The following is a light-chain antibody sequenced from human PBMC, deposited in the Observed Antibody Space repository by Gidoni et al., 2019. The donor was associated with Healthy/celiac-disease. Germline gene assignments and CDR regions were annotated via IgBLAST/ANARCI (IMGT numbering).Light chain of an antibody. CDR3: AAWDDSLNGPNWV. CDR2: SNN. J-gene: IGLJ3*02. V-gene: IGLV1-44*01. CDR1: SSNLGSNT. Sequence: QSVLTQPPSASGTPGPRVTISCSGSSSNLGSNTVNWYQQLPGTAPKLLIYSNNQRPSGVPDRFSGSKSGTSASLAISGLQSEDEADYYCAAWDDSLNGPNWVFGGGTKLTVL.